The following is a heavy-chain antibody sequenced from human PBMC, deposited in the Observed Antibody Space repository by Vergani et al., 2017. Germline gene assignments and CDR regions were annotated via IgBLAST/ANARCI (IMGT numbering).Heavy chain of an antibody. CDR1: GASINNDFYY. CDR2: IYVSGIT. V-gene: IGHV4-61*02. CDR3: ARDNKQRRPRAFDL. Sequence: QVQLQESGPGLVKPSQTLSLTCTVSGASINNDFYYWHWIRQPAGKGLEWIWRIYVSGITDDNSSLQSRFSMSVDTSKIQFSLTLTSVTAADTAVYYCARDNKQRRPRAFDLWVQGTMVTVSS. D-gene: IGHD2/OR15-2a*01. J-gene: IGHJ3*01.